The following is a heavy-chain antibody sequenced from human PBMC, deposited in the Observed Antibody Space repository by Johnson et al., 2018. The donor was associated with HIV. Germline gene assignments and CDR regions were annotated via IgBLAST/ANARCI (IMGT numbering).Heavy chain of an antibody. D-gene: IGHD6-19*01. CDR1: GFTFDDYG. V-gene: IGHV3-20*04. J-gene: IGHJ3*02. CDR2: INWNGGST. CDR3: ARVGAGHISGPDMVFDI. Sequence: EVQLVESGGGVVRPGGSLRVYCAASGFTFDDYGMSWVRQAPGKGLEWVSGINWNGGSTYYADSVKGRFTISRDNSKNTLYLQMNSLRAEDKAVYYCARVGAGHISGPDMVFDIWGQGTMVTVSS.